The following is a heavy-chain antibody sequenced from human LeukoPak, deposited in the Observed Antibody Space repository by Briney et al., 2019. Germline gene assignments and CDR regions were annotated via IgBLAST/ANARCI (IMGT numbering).Heavy chain of an antibody. D-gene: IGHD2-2*02. CDR3: AKEGCTSSSCYTNY. V-gene: IGHV3-23*01. CDR1: GFTFSSYA. CDR2: ISGSGGSA. J-gene: IGHJ4*02. Sequence: PGGSLRLSCAASGFTFSSYAMSWVRQAPGKGLEWVSAISGSGGSAYYADSVKGRFTISRDDSENTLYLQMNSLRAEDTALYFCAKEGCTSSSCYTNYWGQGTLVTVSS.